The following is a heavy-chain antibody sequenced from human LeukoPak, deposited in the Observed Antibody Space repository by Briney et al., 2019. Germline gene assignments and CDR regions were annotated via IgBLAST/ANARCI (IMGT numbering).Heavy chain of an antibody. CDR1: GGSISSYY. D-gene: IGHD2-2*01. J-gene: IGHJ4*02. CDR3: ARRGSLGYCSSTSCFFDY. Sequence: SETLSLTCTVSGGSISSYYWSWIRQPPGKGLEWIGEINHSGSTNYNPSLKSRVTISVDTSKNQFSLKLSSVTAADTAVYYCARRGSLGYCSSTSCFFDYWGQGTLVTVSS. V-gene: IGHV4-34*01. CDR2: INHSGST.